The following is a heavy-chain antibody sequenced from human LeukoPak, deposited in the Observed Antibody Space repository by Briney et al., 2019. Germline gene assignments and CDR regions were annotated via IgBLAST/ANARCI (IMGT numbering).Heavy chain of an antibody. Sequence: SEALSLTCTVSGGSISSSSYYWGWLRQPPGKGLEWIGFIYYTGSTYYNPSLKSRVTISVDTSKKQLSLKLISVTAADETAYYGARHKASSSWYYLELWGQGTLVTVSS. J-gene: IGHJ4*02. CDR1: GGSISSSSYY. CDR3: ARHKASSSWYYLEL. V-gene: IGHV4-39*01. CDR2: IYYTGST. D-gene: IGHD6-13*01.